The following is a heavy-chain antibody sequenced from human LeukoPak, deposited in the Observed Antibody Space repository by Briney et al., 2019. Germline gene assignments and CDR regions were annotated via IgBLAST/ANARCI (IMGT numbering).Heavy chain of an antibody. CDR1: GFTFSSYE. V-gene: IGHV3-48*03. CDR3: ARSGPLVVTATVDY. CDR2: ISSSGSTI. J-gene: IGHJ4*02. Sequence: PGGSLRLSCAASGFTFSSYEMNWVRLAPGKGLEWVSYISSSGSTIYYADSVKGRFTISRDNAKNSLYLQMNSLRAEDTAVYYCARSGPLVVTATVDYWGQGTLVTVSS. D-gene: IGHD2-21*02.